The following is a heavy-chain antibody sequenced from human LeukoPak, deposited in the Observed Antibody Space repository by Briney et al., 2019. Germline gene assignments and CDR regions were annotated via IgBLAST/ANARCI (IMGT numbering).Heavy chain of an antibody. Sequence: GGSLRLSCAASGLSVRAYNMNWGRQAPGKGLEWISFISESGTTISYADSVKGRFTASRDIAKNSLYLQMNSLRDEDTAVYYCAGAFDIWGHGTVVTVSS. CDR3: AGAFDI. V-gene: IGHV3-48*02. J-gene: IGHJ3*02. CDR1: GLSVRAYN. CDR2: ISESGTTI.